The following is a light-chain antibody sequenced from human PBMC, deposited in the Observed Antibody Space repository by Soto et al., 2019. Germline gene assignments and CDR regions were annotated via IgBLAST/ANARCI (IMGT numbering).Light chain of an antibody. CDR3: QQYGSSPPWT. CDR1: QTVRGIY. Sequence: EVVLTQSPGTLSLSPGERATVSCRASQTVRGIYLAWYQQKPGQAPRLLVFGASSRVLGIPDRFSGSGSGTDFTLTISRLEPEDFAVYYCQQYGSSPPWTFGQGTKVDIK. J-gene: IGKJ1*01. V-gene: IGKV3-20*01. CDR2: GAS.